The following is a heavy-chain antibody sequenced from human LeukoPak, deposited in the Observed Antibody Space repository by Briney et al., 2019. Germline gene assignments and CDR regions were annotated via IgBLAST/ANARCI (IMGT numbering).Heavy chain of an antibody. Sequence: GGSLRLSCAASGFTFSSYWMHWVRQAPGKGLEWVAVLSYDGSYKYYADSVKGRFTISRDNSKNTLYLQMNSLRAEDTAVYYCANTDSSGWYDLDYWGQGTLVTVSS. CDR3: ANTDSSGWYDLDY. CDR1: GFTFSSYW. J-gene: IGHJ4*02. CDR2: LSYDGSYK. D-gene: IGHD6-19*01. V-gene: IGHV3-30*18.